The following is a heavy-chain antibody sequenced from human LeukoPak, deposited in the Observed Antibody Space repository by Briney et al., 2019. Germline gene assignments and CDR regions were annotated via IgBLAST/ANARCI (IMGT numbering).Heavy chain of an antibody. CDR2: IFASGSTT. V-gene: IGHV3-23*05. CDR3: AKARGCSNGVCYIRDYYYGMDV. Sequence: GGSLRLSCAASGFTFSGYAMNWVRQAPGKGLEWVSLIFASGSTTKYADSVKGRFTISRDISKNTLYLQMNSLRAEDTAVYYCAKARGCSNGVCYIRDYYYGMDVWGQGSTVTVSS. D-gene: IGHD2-8*01. J-gene: IGHJ6*02. CDR1: GFTFSGYA.